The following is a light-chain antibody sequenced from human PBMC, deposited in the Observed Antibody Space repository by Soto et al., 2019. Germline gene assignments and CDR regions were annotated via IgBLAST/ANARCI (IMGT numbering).Light chain of an antibody. Sequence: DIQMTQSPSSLSASVGDRVTITCRASQGISNYLAWYQQKPGKVPKLLIYAASTLQSGVPFRFSGSGFGTDFTLTIRSLQPEDVATYYCQKYDSAPETFGPGTKVDIK. CDR3: QKYDSAPET. J-gene: IGKJ3*01. CDR1: QGISNY. CDR2: AAS. V-gene: IGKV1-27*01.